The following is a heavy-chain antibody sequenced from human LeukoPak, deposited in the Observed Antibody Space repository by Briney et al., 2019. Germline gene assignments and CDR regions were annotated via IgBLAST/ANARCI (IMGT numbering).Heavy chain of an antibody. J-gene: IGHJ4*02. CDR2: ISAYDGNT. V-gene: IGHV1-18*01. CDR1: GYTFTSYG. Sequence: GASVKVSCKASGYTFTSYGISWVRQAPGQGLEWMGWISAYDGNTNYAQKLQGRVTMTTDTSTSTAYMELRSLRSDDTAVYYCARTQTRDCSSTSCYTFSIRGQGTLVTVSS. CDR3: ARTQTRDCSSTSCYTFSI. D-gene: IGHD2-2*02.